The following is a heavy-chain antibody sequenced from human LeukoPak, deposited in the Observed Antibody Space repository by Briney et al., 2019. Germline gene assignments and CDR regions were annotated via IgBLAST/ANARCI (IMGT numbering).Heavy chain of an antibody. D-gene: IGHD1-7*01. CDR2: IYPGDSDT. J-gene: IGHJ4*02. CDR1: GYIFTSYW. V-gene: IGHV5-51*01. Sequence: GASLKISCKGSGYIFTSYWIGWVRQLPGKGLEWMGIIYPGDSDTRYSPSFQGQVTISADKSISTAYLQWSSLKASDTAMYYCARLPPRQYNWNYGVDYWGQGTLVTVSS. CDR3: ARLPPRQYNWNYGVDY.